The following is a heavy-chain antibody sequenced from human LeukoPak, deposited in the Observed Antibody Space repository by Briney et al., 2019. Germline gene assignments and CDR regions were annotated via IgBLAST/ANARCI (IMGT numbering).Heavy chain of an antibody. CDR2: IIPIFGIA. CDR3: ARVNFLSVGESKNGMDV. V-gene: IGHV1-69*04. CDR1: GGTFSSYA. D-gene: IGHD3-10*01. Sequence: SVKVSFKASGGTFSSYAISWVRQAPGQGLEWMGRIIPIFGIANYAQKFQGRVTITADKSTSTAYMELSSLRSEDTAVYYCARVNFLSVGESKNGMDVWGQGTTVTVSS. J-gene: IGHJ6*02.